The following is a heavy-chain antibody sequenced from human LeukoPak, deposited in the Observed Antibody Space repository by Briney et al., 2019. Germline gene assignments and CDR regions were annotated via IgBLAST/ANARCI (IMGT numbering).Heavy chain of an antibody. CDR2: IIPIFGTA. D-gene: IGHD6-19*01. Sequence: SVKVSCKASGGTFSSYAISWVRQAPGQGLEWMGGIIPIFGTANYAQKLQGRVTMTTDTSTSTAYMELRSLRSDDTAVYYCARHSSDWEFDYWGQGTLVTVSS. V-gene: IGHV1-69*05. J-gene: IGHJ4*02. CDR1: GGTFSSYA. CDR3: ARHSSDWEFDY.